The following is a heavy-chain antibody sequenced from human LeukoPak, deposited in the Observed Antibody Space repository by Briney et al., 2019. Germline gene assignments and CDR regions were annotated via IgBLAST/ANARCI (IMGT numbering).Heavy chain of an antibody. D-gene: IGHD2-2*02. J-gene: IGHJ5*02. V-gene: IGHV1-8*01. CDR1: GYTFTSYD. Sequence: RASVKVSCKASGYTFTSYDVNWVRQATGQGLEWMGWMNPNSGNTGYAQKFQGRVTMTRNTSISTAYTELSSLRSEDTAVYYCARSVPAAIQTKTNWFDPWGQGTLVTVSS. CDR2: MNPNSGNT. CDR3: ARSVPAAIQTKTNWFDP.